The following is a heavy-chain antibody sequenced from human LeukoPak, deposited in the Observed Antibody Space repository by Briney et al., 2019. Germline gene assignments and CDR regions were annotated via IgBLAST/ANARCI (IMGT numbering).Heavy chain of an antibody. J-gene: IGHJ4*02. CDR1: GFTFSTYW. CDR3: AKDLSGSGNY. D-gene: IGHD3-10*01. V-gene: IGHV3-7*03. Sequence: GGSLRLSCSASGFTFSTYWMSWVRQAPGEGLEWVANMKRDGSEIYYVDSVKGRFTISRDNAKNSLFLQMNSLRAEDTAVYYCAKDLSGSGNYWGQGTLVTVSS. CDR2: MKRDGSEI.